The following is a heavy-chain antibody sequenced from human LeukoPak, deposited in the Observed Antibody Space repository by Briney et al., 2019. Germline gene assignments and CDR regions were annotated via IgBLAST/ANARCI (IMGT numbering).Heavy chain of an antibody. V-gene: IGHV4-34*01. CDR2: INHSGST. D-gene: IGHD3-16*02. CDR1: GGSFSGYY. J-gene: IGHJ5*02. Sequence: SETLSLTCAVYGGSFSGYYWSWIRQPPGKGLEWIGEINHSGSTNYNPSLKSRVTISVDTSKNQFSLKLSSVTAADTAVYYCARQKITFGGVIVIRNWFDHWGQGTLVTVSS. CDR3: ARQKITFGGVIVIRNWFDH.